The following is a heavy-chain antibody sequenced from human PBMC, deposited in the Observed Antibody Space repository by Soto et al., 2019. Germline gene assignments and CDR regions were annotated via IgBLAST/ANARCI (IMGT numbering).Heavy chain of an antibody. D-gene: IGHD3-10*01. V-gene: IGHV3-33*01. J-gene: IGHJ4*02. CDR1: GFTFSSYG. CDR2: IWYDGSNK. CDR3: ARDKEVGAGDY. Sequence: GGSLRLSCAASGFTFSSYGMHWVRQAPGKGLEWVAVIWYDGSNKYYADSVKGRFTISRDNSKNTLYLQMNSLRAEDTAVYYCARDKEVGAGDYWGQGTLVTVSS.